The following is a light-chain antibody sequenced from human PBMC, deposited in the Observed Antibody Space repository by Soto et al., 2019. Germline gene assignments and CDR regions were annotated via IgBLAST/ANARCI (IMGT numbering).Light chain of an antibody. CDR3: QQRANWPIT. Sequence: EIVLTQSPATLSLSPGERATLSCRARQSVSSSLVWYQQKPGQAPSLLISDASNRATGIPARFSGSGSGTDFTLAIRSLEPEDFAVYCCQQRANWPITFGQGTRLEIK. J-gene: IGKJ5*01. V-gene: IGKV3-11*01. CDR2: DAS. CDR1: QSVSSS.